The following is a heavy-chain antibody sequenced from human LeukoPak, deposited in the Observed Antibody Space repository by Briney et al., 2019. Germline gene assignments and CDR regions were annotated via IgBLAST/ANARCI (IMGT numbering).Heavy chain of an antibody. CDR3: ARKRDDSSGYYWGYFQH. CDR2: INPNSGGT. CDR1: GYTFTGYY. Sequence: ASVKVSCKASGYTFTGYYMHWVRQAPGQGLEWMGWINPNSGGTNYAQKFQGRVTMTRDTSISTAYMELSRLRSDDTAVYYCARKRDDSSGYYWGYFQHWGQGTLVTVSS. D-gene: IGHD3-22*01. J-gene: IGHJ1*01. V-gene: IGHV1-2*02.